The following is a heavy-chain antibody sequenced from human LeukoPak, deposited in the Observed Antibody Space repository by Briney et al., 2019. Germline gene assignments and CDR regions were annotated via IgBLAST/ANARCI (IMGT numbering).Heavy chain of an antibody. CDR3: AHNHRIGYYGSGSYPFDF. J-gene: IGHJ4*02. D-gene: IGHD3-10*01. CDR2: IYWDDDK. Sequence: SGPTLVNPTQTLTLTCTFSGFSLSTSGVGVGWIRQPPGKALEWLALIYWDDDKRYSPSLKSRLTITKDTSKNQVVLTMTNMDPVDTATYYCAHNHRIGYYGSGSYPFDFWGQGTLVTVSS. CDR1: GFSLSTSGVG. V-gene: IGHV2-5*02.